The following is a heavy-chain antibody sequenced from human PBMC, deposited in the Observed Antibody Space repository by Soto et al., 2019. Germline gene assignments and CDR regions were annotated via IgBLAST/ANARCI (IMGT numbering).Heavy chain of an antibody. D-gene: IGHD6-19*01. J-gene: IGHJ5*02. V-gene: IGHV4-4*02. Sequence: XTLSLPCVVSDXSLTKVIWWSWVLQPPVKGLAWISEVHHSKGALYGPSLKSRVTISLDLSKNQFSLNMNSLTAAATAVYYCARVAGSGWYDAWGQGTLGTVSS. CDR3: ARVAGSGWYDA. CDR1: DXSLTKVIW. CDR2: VHHSKGA.